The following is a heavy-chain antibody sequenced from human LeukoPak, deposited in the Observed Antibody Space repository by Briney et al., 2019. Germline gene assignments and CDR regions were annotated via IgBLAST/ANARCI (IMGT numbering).Heavy chain of an antibody. V-gene: IGHV3-13*01. CDR2: IGTAGDT. Sequence: GGSLRLSCAASGFTFSSYDMHWVRQATGKGLEWVSAIGTAGDTYYPGSVKGRFTISRENAKNSLYLQMNSLRAGDTAVYYCARGRYGSGYNWFDPWGQGTLVTVSS. CDR1: GFTFSSYD. CDR3: ARGRYGSGYNWFDP. D-gene: IGHD3-10*01. J-gene: IGHJ5*02.